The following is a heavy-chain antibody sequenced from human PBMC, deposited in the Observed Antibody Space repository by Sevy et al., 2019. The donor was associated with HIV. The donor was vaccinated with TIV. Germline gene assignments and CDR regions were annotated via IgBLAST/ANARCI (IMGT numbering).Heavy chain of an antibody. CDR3: ARAGDYSKHYYYYYMDV. V-gene: IGHV1-69*13. J-gene: IGHJ6*03. Sequence: ASVKVSCKASGGTFSSYAISWVRQAPGQGLEWMGGIIPIFGTAHYAQKFQGRVTITADESTGTAYMELSSLRSEDTAVYYCARAGDYSKHYYYYYMDVWGKGTTVTVSS. CDR1: GGTFSSYA. CDR2: IIPIFGTA. D-gene: IGHD4-4*01.